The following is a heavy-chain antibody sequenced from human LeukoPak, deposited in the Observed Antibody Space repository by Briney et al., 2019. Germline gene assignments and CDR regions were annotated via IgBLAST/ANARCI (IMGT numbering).Heavy chain of an antibody. CDR3: ARALYRPHYMDV. D-gene: IGHD3-16*02. J-gene: IGHJ6*03. Sequence: ASVKVSCKASGYTFATYDINWVRQATGQGLEWMGWMNPNSGNTGYAQKFQGRVTMTRNTSISTAYMELSSLTSEDTAVYYCARALYRPHYMDVWGKGTTVTVSS. CDR2: MNPNSGNT. V-gene: IGHV1-8*01. CDR1: GYTFATYD.